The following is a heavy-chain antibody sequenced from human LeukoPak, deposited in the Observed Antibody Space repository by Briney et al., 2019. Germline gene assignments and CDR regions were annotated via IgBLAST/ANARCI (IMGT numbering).Heavy chain of an antibody. Sequence: SETLSLTCTVSRGSINNYYWSWIRQPPGKGLEWIGYIYYSGSTNYNPSLKSRVTISVDTSKNQFSLKLSSVTAADTAVYYCARHGYYGPLDAFAIWGQRTMVTVSS. CDR3: ARHGYYGPLDAFAI. V-gene: IGHV4-59*08. J-gene: IGHJ3*02. CDR2: IYYSGST. CDR1: RGSINNYY. D-gene: IGHD3-22*01.